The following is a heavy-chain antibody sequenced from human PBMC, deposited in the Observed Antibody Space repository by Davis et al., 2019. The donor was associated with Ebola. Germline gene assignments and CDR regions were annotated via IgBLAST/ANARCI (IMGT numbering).Heavy chain of an antibody. CDR2: IIPIFGTA. CDR3: ARGGGYCSSTSCYGGYYYYYYMDV. V-gene: IGHV1-69*05. D-gene: IGHD2-2*01. CDR1: GGTFSSYA. Sequence: SVKVSCKASGGTFSSYAISWVRQAPGQGLEWMGGIIPIFGTANYAQKFQGRVTMTRDTSTSTVYMELSSLRSEDTAVYYLARGGGYCSSTSCYGGYYYYYYMDVWGKGTTVTVSS. J-gene: IGHJ6*03.